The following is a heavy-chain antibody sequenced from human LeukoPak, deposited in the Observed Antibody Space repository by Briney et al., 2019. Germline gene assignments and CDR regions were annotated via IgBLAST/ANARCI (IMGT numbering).Heavy chain of an antibody. CDR1: GGSISSGSYY. CDR3: ARRFYGGNTRYWYFDL. V-gene: IGHV4-61*09. J-gene: IGHJ2*01. Sequence: SETLSLTCTVSGGSISSGSYYWSWIRQPAGKGLEWIGHIYTTGSTNYNPSLKSRVTISLDTSKNQFSLKLSSVTAADTAVYYCARRFYGGNTRYWYFDLWGRGTLVTVSS. D-gene: IGHD4-23*01. CDR2: IYTTGST.